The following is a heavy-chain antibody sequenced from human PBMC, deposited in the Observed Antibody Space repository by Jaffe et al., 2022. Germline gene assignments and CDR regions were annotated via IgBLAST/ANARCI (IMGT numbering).Heavy chain of an antibody. Sequence: EVQLVESGGGLVQPGRSLRLSCTASGFTFGDYAMSWVRLAPGKGLEWVGFIKSKNSGGTTEYAASVRDRFTFSRDDSKSIAYLQMNSLKTEDTAVYYCTRGVYGSQTYYTDYWGQGTLVTVSS. J-gene: IGHJ4*02. CDR1: GFTFGDYA. CDR3: TRGVYGSQTYYTDY. V-gene: IGHV3-49*04. CDR2: IKSKNSGGTT. D-gene: IGHD3-10*01.